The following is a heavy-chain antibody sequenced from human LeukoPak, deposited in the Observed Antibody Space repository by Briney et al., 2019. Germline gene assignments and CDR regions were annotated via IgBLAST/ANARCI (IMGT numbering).Heavy chain of an antibody. CDR1: GGSISSYY. V-gene: IGHV4-4*07. Sequence: SETLSLTCTVSGGSISSYYWSWIRQPSGKGLEWTGRIYTSGSTNYNPSLKSRVTMSVDTSKNQFSLKLSSVTAADTAVYYCARVVYGSGSYYWFDPWGQGTLVTVSS. D-gene: IGHD3-10*01. CDR2: IYTSGST. J-gene: IGHJ5*02. CDR3: ARVVYGSGSYYWFDP.